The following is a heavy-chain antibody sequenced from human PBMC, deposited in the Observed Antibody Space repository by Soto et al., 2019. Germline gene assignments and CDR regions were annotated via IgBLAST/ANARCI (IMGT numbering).Heavy chain of an antibody. Sequence: QVQLVQSGAEVKKPGASVKVSCKASGYSFITSYHMHWVRQAPGQGLEWMGIINPTGSMTRYSQKFQGRLTMTRDTSTATDYMELSNLTSEDTAVYFCARDTGYDHDAFDIWGQGTMVTVSS. CDR1: GYSFITSYH. V-gene: IGHV1-46*01. CDR3: ARDTGYDHDAFDI. D-gene: IGHD5-12*01. CDR2: INPTGSMT. J-gene: IGHJ3*02.